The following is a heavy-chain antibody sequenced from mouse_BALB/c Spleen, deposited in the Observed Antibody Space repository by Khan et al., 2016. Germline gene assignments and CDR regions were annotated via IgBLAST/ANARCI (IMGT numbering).Heavy chain of an antibody. V-gene: IGHV1-61*01. J-gene: IGHJ4*01. CDR3: TRSADGNQRYYAMDY. CDR1: GYSFTRYW. Sequence: QVQLQQPGTELVRPGASVKLSCKASGYSFTRYWMNWVKQRPGQGLEWIGMIHPSDSESRLNQKFKDKATLTVDNSSSIAYLQLSSPTSEDSAVYDCTRSADGNQRYYAMDYWGQGTSVTVSS. CDR2: IHPSDSES. D-gene: IGHD2-1*01.